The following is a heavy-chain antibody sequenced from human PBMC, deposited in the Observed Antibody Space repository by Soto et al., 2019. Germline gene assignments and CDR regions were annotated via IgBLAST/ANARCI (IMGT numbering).Heavy chain of an antibody. D-gene: IGHD3-22*01. CDR3: ARQFADMIVVVITMYFDY. V-gene: IGHV4-39*01. J-gene: IGHJ4*02. Sequence: SETLSLTCTVSGGSISSSSYYWGWIRQPPGKGLEWIGSIYYSGSTYYNPSLKSRVTISVGTSKNQFSLKLSSVTAADTAVYYCARQFADMIVVVITMYFDYWGQGTLVTVSS. CDR1: GGSISSSSYY. CDR2: IYYSGST.